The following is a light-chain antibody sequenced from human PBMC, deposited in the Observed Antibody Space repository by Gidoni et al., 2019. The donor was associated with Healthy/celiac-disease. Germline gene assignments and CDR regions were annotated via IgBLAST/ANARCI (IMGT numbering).Light chain of an antibody. Sequence: QSALTQPRSVSGSPGPSVTIPCTGTSSDVGGYAYVSWYQHHPGKAPKLMIYDVTKRPSGVPDRFSGSKSGNTASLTISGLQAEDEADYYCCSYAGRYSVVFGGGTKLTVL. CDR3: CSYAGRYSVV. CDR1: SSDVGGYAY. J-gene: IGLJ2*01. CDR2: DVT. V-gene: IGLV2-11*01.